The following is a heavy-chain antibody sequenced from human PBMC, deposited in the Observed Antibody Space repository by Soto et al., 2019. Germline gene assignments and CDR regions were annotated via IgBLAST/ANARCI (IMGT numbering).Heavy chain of an antibody. CDR2: ISSSSSYI. J-gene: IGHJ4*02. Sequence: GGSLRLSCAASGFTFSSYSMNWVRQAPGKGLEWVSSISSSSSYIYYADSVKGRFTISRDNAKNSLYLQMNSLRAEDTAVYYCARAILSGWYLIDYWGQGTLVTVSS. V-gene: IGHV3-21*01. D-gene: IGHD6-19*01. CDR1: GFTFSSYS. CDR3: ARAILSGWYLIDY.